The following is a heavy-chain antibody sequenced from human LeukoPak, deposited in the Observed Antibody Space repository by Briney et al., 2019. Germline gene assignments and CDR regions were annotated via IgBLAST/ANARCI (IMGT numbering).Heavy chain of an antibody. CDR3: ARQDGSGIYYFDN. D-gene: IGHD3-10*01. CDR1: GYTFTTYW. CDR2: IYPGDSDT. V-gene: IGHV5-51*01. Sequence: GESLKISCKGSGYTFTTYWIAWVRQMPGEGLEWMGIIYPGDSDTRYSPSFQGQVSISADKSINTAYLQWSSLEASDTAIYYCARQDGSGIYYFDNWGQGTLVTVSS. J-gene: IGHJ4*02.